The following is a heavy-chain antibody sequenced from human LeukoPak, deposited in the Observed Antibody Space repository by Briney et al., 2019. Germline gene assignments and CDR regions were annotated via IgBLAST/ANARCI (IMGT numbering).Heavy chain of an antibody. Sequence: ASVKVSCKASGYTFTGYYMHWVRLAPGQGLEWMGWINPNSGGTNYAQKFQGRVTMTRDTSISTAYMELSRLRSDDTAVYYCARPRYGSGSPFWYWGQGTLVTVSS. CDR3: ARPRYGSGSPFWY. J-gene: IGHJ4*02. CDR1: GYTFTGYY. D-gene: IGHD3-10*01. CDR2: INPNSGGT. V-gene: IGHV1-2*02.